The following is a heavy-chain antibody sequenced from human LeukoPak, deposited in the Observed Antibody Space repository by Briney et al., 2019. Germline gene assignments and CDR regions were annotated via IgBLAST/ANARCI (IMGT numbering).Heavy chain of an antibody. V-gene: IGHV1-46*01. CDR2: INPSGGST. J-gene: IGHJ5*02. Sequence: GASVKVSCKASGYTFTSYYMHWVRQAPGQGLEWMGIINPSGGSTSYAQKFQGRVTMTRDTSTSTVYMELSSLRSEDTAVYYCARVQRLREPYDWFDPWGQGTLVTVSS. CDR1: GYTFTSYY. D-gene: IGHD1-14*01. CDR3: ARVQRLREPYDWFDP.